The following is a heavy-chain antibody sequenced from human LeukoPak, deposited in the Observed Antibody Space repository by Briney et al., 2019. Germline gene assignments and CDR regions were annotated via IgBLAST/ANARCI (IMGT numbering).Heavy chain of an antibody. J-gene: IGHJ4*02. D-gene: IGHD6-13*01. CDR1: GGSFSGYY. V-gene: IGHV4-34*01. CDR3: ARAKYSSSWYGPRAFFDY. CDR2: INHSGST. Sequence: SETLSLTCAVYGGSFSGYYWSWIRQPPGKGLEWIGEINHSGSTNYNPSLKSRVTISVDTSKNQFSLKLSSVTVADTAVYYCARAKYSSSWYGPRAFFDYWGQGTLVTVSS.